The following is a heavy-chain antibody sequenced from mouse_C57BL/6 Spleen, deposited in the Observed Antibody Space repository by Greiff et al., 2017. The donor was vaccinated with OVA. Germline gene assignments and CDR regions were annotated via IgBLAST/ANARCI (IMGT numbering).Heavy chain of an antibody. CDR3: KGWVYAMDY. CDR1: GFNIKDDY. J-gene: IGHJ4*01. V-gene: IGHV14-4*01. Sequence: EVKVVESGAELVRPGASVKLSCTASGFNIKDDYMHWVKQRPEQGLEWIGWIDPENGDTEYASKFQGKATITADTSSNTAYLQLSSLTSEDTAVYYCKGWVYAMDYWGQGTSVTVSS. D-gene: IGHD2-3*01. CDR2: IDPENGDT.